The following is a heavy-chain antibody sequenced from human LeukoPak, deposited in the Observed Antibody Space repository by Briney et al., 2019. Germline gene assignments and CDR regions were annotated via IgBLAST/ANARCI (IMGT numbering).Heavy chain of an antibody. D-gene: IGHD1-1*01. J-gene: IGHJ1*01. Sequence: GGSLRLSCAASGLIFSTYNIDWVRQAPGKGLEWVSSISSSSSYIYYADSVKGRFTISRDNAKNSLYLQMNNLRPEDTAIYFCARQLTEHFYYWGQGTLVTVSS. V-gene: IGHV3-21*04. CDR1: GLIFSTYN. CDR2: ISSSSSYI. CDR3: ARQLTEHFYY.